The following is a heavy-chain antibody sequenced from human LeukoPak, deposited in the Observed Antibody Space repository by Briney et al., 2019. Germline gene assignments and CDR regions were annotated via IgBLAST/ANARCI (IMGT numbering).Heavy chain of an antibody. J-gene: IGHJ5*02. Sequence: GGSLRLSCSGSGFIFNNYAMNWVRQAPEKGLQWVSSISGGGDNIFYADSVKGRFTISRDNSKNTLYLQMNSLRFEDSAIYYCAKGTSTSCYTGSDRWGQGTLVTVSS. V-gene: IGHV3-23*01. CDR1: GFIFNNYA. CDR2: ISGGGDNI. D-gene: IGHD2-2*02. CDR3: AKGTSTSCYTGSDR.